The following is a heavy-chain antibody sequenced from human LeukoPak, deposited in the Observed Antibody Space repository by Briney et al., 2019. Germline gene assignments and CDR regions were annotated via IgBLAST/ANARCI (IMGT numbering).Heavy chain of an antibody. CDR2: ISSSGSTI. V-gene: IGHV3-11*04. D-gene: IGHD2-2*03. CDR1: GFSFSDYY. J-gene: IGHJ4*02. CDR3: ASGYCGSISCYASVY. Sequence: GGSLRLSCAASGFSFSDYYMTWIRQAPGKGLEWDSYISSSGSTIYYADSVKGRFTISRDNAKNSLYLQMNSLRAEDTAVYYCASGYCGSISCYASVYWGQGTLVTVSS.